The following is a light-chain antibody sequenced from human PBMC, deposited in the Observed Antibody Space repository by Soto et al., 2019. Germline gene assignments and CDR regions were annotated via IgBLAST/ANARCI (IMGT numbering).Light chain of an antibody. CDR1: QGISSY. CDR3: QQYYSYPFT. CDR2: AAS. Sequence: AIRMTQSPSSFSASTGDRVTITCRASQGISSYLAWYQQKPGKAPKLLIYAASTLQSGVQSRFSGSGSGTDFTLTISCLQTEDFANYHRQQYYSYPFTFGPGTKVDIK. J-gene: IGKJ3*01. V-gene: IGKV1-8*01.